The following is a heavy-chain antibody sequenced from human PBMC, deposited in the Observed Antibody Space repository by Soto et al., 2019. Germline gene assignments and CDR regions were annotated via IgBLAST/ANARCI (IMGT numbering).Heavy chain of an antibody. Sequence: GPVKVSCKASGYTFTAYYIHWVRQAPGQGLECMGYIKPNSGDTRYTQKFQGRVTMTRDTSISTAYMELSSLKYDDTAVYYCARGSAVGGNWFDSWGQGTLVTVSS. CDR3: ARGSAVGGNWFDS. J-gene: IGHJ5*01. CDR1: GYTFTAYY. D-gene: IGHD6-19*01. CDR2: IKPNSGDT. V-gene: IGHV1-2*02.